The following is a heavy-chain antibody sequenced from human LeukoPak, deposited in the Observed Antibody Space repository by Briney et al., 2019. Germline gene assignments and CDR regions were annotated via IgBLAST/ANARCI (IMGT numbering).Heavy chain of an antibody. CDR2: INPNSGGT. Sequence: ASVKVSCKASGYTFTGYYMHWVRQAPGQGLGWMGWINPNSGGTNYAQKFQGRVTMTRDTSIGTAYMELSRLRSDDTAVYYCARDREVSWELLINYYMDVWGKGTTVTVSS. CDR1: GYTFTGYY. V-gene: IGHV1-2*02. J-gene: IGHJ6*03. D-gene: IGHD1-26*01. CDR3: ARDREVSWELLINYYMDV.